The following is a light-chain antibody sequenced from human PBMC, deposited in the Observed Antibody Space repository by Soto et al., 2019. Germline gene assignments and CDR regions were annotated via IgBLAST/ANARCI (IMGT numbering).Light chain of an antibody. CDR1: QSLLHTNGYKY. Sequence: DIVLTQSPLSLPVTPGEPASMSCRSSQSLLHTNGYKYLDWYLQKPGQSPQLLIYLGTLRASGAPDRFSGSDSDTDFTLKISRVEAEDVGVYYCMQALQTPITFGQGTRLEIK. CDR3: MQALQTPIT. V-gene: IGKV2-28*01. J-gene: IGKJ5*01. CDR2: LGT.